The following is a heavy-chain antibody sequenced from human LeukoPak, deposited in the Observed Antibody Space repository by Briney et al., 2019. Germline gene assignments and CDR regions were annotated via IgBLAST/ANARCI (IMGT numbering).Heavy chain of an antibody. CDR3: ARSVGLSPLWFGGHYFDY. Sequence: SVKVSCKASGYTFTSYAISWVRQAPGQGLEWMGGIIPIFGTANYAQKFQGRVTITADESTSTAYMELSSLRSEDTAVYYCARSVGLSPLWFGGHYFDYWGQGTLVTVSS. CDR2: IIPIFGTA. V-gene: IGHV1-69*13. CDR1: GYTFTSYA. J-gene: IGHJ4*02. D-gene: IGHD3-10*01.